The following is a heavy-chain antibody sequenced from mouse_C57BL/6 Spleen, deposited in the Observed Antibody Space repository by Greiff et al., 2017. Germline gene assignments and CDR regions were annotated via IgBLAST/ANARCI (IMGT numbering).Heavy chain of an antibody. Sequence: QVQLQQPGAELVKPGASVKLSCKASGYTFTSYWMQWVKQRPGQGLEWIGEIDPSDSYTNYNQKFKDKATLTADKSSSTAYMQLSSLTYEDSAVYYCARDYGSSYLYYFDYWGQGTTLTVSS. CDR3: ARDYGSSYLYYFDY. V-gene: IGHV1-50*01. J-gene: IGHJ2*01. D-gene: IGHD1-1*01. CDR1: GYTFTSYW. CDR2: IDPSDSYT.